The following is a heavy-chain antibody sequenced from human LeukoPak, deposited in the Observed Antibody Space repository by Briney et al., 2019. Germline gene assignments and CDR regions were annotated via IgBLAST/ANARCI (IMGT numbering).Heavy chain of an antibody. CDR1: GFTFSSYD. J-gene: IGHJ4*02. CDR2: IGTAGDT. D-gene: IGHD2-21*01. CDR3: ARSPFTDYSFDY. Sequence: GGSLRLSCAASGFTFSSYDMHWVRQATGKGLEWVSAIGTAGDTYYPGSVKGRFTISRENAKNSLYLQMNSLRAGDTAVYYCARSPFTDYSFDYWGQGTLVTVSS. V-gene: IGHV3-13*01.